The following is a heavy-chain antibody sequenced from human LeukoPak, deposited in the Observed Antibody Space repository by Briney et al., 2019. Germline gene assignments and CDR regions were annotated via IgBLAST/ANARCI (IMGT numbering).Heavy chain of an antibody. CDR2: IYYSGST. J-gene: IGHJ5*02. V-gene: IGHV4-39*01. Sequence: SETLSLTCTVSGGPISSSIYYWGWIRHPPGKGREGMGGIYYSGSTYYNPSLKSRVTISVDTSKNQFSLKLSSVTAADTAVYYCARQSTMVRGVILNWFDPWGQGTLVTVSS. D-gene: IGHD3-10*01. CDR3: ARQSTMVRGVILNWFDP. CDR1: GGPISSSIYY.